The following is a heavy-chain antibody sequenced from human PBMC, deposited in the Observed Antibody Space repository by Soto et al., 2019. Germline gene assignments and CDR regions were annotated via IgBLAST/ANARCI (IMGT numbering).Heavy chain of an antibody. Sequence: GGSLRLSCAASGFTFSSYWMTWVRQAPGKGLEWLANINKDGSEKNYVDSVKGRLTISRDNAKNSLSVQMNSLRTEDTAFYHCAKGFYNSAGGYYFDNWGQGTLVTVSS. D-gene: IGHD3-22*01. CDR1: GFTFSSYW. V-gene: IGHV3-7*05. CDR3: AKGFYNSAGGYYFDN. CDR2: INKDGSEK. J-gene: IGHJ4*02.